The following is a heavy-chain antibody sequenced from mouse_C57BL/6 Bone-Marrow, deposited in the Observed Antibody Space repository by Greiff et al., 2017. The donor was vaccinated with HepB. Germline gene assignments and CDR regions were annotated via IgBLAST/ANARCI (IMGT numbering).Heavy chain of an antibody. D-gene: IGHD2-1*01. V-gene: IGHV1-81*01. CDR1: GYTFTSYG. CDR3: ARGGVHYGKCHWYFDV. CDR2: IYPRSGNT. J-gene: IGHJ1*03. Sequence: QVQLQQSGAELARPGASVKLSCKASGYTFTSYGISWVKQRSGQGLEWIGEIYPRSGNTYYNEKFKGKATLTADKSSSTAYMELRSLTSEDCAVYFCARGGVHYGKCHWYFDVWGTGTTVTVSS.